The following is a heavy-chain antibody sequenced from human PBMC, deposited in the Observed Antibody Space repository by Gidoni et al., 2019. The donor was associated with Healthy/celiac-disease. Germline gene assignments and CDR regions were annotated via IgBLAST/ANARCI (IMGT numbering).Heavy chain of an antibody. CDR3: ARDLRSSSWYGMDV. V-gene: IGHV3-66*01. J-gene: IGHJ6*02. CDR2: IYSGGST. CDR1: GFTVSSNY. D-gene: IGHD6-13*01. Sequence: EVQLVESGGGLVQPGGSLRLSCAASGFTVSSNYMSWVRQAPGKGLEWVSVIYSGGSTYYADSVKGRFTISRDNSKNTLYLQMNSLRAEDTAVYYCARDLRSSSWYGMDVWGQGTTVTVSS.